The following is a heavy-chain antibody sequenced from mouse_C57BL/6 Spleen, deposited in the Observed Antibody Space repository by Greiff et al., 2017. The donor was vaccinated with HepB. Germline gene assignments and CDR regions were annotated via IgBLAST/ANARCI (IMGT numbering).Heavy chain of an antibody. J-gene: IGHJ2*01. CDR2: ISNGGGST. Sequence: DVMLVESGGGLVQPGGSLKLSCAASGFTFSDYYMYWVRQTPEKRLEWVAYISNGGGSTYYPDTVKGRFTISRDNAKNTLYLQMSRLKSEDTAMYYCARGGNYFSTPYFDYWGQGTTLTVSS. D-gene: IGHD1-1*01. V-gene: IGHV5-12*01. CDR1: GFTFSDYY. CDR3: ARGGNYFSTPYFDY.